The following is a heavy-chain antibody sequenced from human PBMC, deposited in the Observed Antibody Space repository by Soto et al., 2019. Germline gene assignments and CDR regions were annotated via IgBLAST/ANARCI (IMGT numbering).Heavy chain of an antibody. Sequence: EVQLVESGGGLVQPGGSLRLSSAASGFTFSSYWMSWVRQAPGKGLEWVANIKQDGSEKYYVDSVKGRFTISRDNAKNSLYLQMNSLRAEDTAVYYCARDSCGGDCSYAFDIWGQGTMVTVSS. D-gene: IGHD2-21*02. V-gene: IGHV3-7*01. CDR1: GFTFSSYW. J-gene: IGHJ3*02. CDR3: ARDSCGGDCSYAFDI. CDR2: IKQDGSEK.